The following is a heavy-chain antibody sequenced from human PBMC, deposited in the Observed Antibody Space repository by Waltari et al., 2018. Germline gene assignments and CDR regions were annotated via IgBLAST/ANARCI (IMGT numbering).Heavy chain of an antibody. CDR2: ISYDGSNK. J-gene: IGHJ4*02. Sequence: QVQLVESGGGVVQPGRSLRLSCAASGFTFSSYGMHWVRQAPGKGLGWVAVISYDGSNKYEADTVKGRFTISRDNSKNTLYLQMNSLRAEDTAVYYCAKDQGIAAAGSYYFDYWGQGTLVTVSS. D-gene: IGHD6-13*01. CDR3: AKDQGIAAAGSYYFDY. V-gene: IGHV3-30*18. CDR1: GFTFSSYG.